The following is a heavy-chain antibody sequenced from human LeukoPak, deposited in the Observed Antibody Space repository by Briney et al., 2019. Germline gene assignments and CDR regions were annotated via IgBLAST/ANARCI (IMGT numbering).Heavy chain of an antibody. CDR1: GYTLTELS. J-gene: IGHJ4*02. CDR3: ARVDCSGDECYSEVY. D-gene: IGHD2-15*01. Sequence: ASVKVSCKVSGYTLTELSMHWVRQAPGQGLEWMGWISTDNGNTNYAQKLQGRVTLTTDISTSTAYMELRSLRSDDTAVYYCARVDCSGDECYSEVYWGQGTLVTVSS. V-gene: IGHV1-18*01. CDR2: ISTDNGNT.